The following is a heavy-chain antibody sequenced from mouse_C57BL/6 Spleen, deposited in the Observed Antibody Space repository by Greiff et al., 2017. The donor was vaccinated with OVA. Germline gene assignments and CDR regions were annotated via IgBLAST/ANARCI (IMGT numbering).Heavy chain of an antibody. J-gene: IGHJ2*01. D-gene: IGHD1-1*01. CDR2: IDPETGGT. Sequence: VKLMESGAELVRPGASVTLSCKASGYTFTDYEMHWVKQTPVHGLEWIGAIDPETGGTAYNQKFKGKAILTADKSSSTAYLELRSLTSEDSAVYYCTRNGSSNYWGQGTTLTVSS. V-gene: IGHV1-15*01. CDR1: GYTFTDYE. CDR3: TRNGSSNY.